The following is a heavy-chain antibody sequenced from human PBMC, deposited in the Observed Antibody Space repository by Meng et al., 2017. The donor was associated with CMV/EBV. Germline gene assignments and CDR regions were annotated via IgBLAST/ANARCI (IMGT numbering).Heavy chain of an antibody. D-gene: IGHD5-24*01. J-gene: IGHJ4*02. Sequence: GESLKISCAVSGFSVTSYFMTWVRQAPGKGLEYVSFIRSDDSTNYAKSVQGRFTISRDNSKNTVFPLINSLRAEDTALYYCARACRQVNNCYLDYWGQGTLVTVSS. CDR3: ARACRQVNNCYLDY. CDR1: GFSVTSYF. V-gene: IGHV3-53*01. CDR2: IRSDDST.